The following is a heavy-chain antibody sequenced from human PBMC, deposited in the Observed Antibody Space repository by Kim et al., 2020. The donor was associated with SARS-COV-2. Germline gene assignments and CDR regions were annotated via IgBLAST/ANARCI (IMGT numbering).Heavy chain of an antibody. V-gene: IGHV1-69*04. CDR1: GGTFSSYA. CDR3: ARDISIVVVISGYYYGMDV. Sequence: SVKVSCKASGGTFSSYAISWVRQAPGQGLEWMGRIIPILGIANYAQKFQGRVTITADKSTSTAYMELSSLRSEDTAVYYCARDISIVVVISGYYYGMDVWGQGTTVTVSS. D-gene: IGHD3-22*01. J-gene: IGHJ6*02. CDR2: IIPILGIA.